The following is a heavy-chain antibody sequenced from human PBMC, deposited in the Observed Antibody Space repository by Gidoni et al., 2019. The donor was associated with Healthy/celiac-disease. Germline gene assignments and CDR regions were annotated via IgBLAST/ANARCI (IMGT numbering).Heavy chain of an antibody. Sequence: QVQLQESGPGLVKPSETLSLTCTVSGGSISSYYWSWIRQPPGKGLEWIGYIYYSGSTNYHPSLKSRVTISVDTSKNQFSLKLSSVTAADTAVYYCAREVRGLGYCSGGSCSSTGFDPWGQGTLVTVSS. CDR2: IYYSGST. J-gene: IGHJ5*02. D-gene: IGHD2-15*01. CDR3: AREVRGLGYCSGGSCSSTGFDP. V-gene: IGHV4-59*01. CDR1: GGSISSYY.